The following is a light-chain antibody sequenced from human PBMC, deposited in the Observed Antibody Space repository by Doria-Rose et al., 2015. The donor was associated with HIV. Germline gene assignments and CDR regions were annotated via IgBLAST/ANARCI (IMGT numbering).Light chain of an antibody. CDR1: QRVKSSY. CDR2: DAS. CDR3: QQYGTSRGT. Sequence: TQSPGTLSLSPGERATLSCRASQRVKSSYLAWYQQKPDQAPRLLIYDASTRATGIADRFSGSGSGTDVTLTISRLEPEDVAVYYCQQYGTSRGTFGQGTRLEI. V-gene: IGKV3-20*01. J-gene: IGKJ5*01.